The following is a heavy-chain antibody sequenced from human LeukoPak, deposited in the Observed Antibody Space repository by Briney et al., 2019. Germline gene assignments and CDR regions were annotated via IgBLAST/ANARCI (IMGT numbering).Heavy chain of an antibody. CDR2: INAGNGDT. V-gene: IGHV1-3*01. D-gene: IGHD2-21*01. Sequence: ASVKVSCKASGYTFTKYVVHWVRQAPGQRPEWMGWINAGNGDTKYSQNFQDRVTITKDTSANTAYMELSSLTSEDTALYYCARDDCGDTCYPGGYWGQGTLVTVSS. CDR3: ARDDCGDTCYPGGY. CDR1: GYTFTKYV. J-gene: IGHJ4*02.